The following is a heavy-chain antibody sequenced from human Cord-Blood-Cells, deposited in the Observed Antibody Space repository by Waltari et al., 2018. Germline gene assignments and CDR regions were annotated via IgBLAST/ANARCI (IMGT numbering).Heavy chain of an antibody. Sequence: QVQLQESGPGLVKPSGTLSLTCAVSGGSISSSNWWSWVRQPPGKGLEWIGEIYHSGRTNDNPSRKSRVTISVDKSKSQVSLKLSSVTAADTAVYYCARVGDCSGGSCFDYWGQGTLVTVSS. D-gene: IGHD2-15*01. CDR2: IYHSGRT. CDR3: ARVGDCSGGSCFDY. V-gene: IGHV4-4*02. CDR1: GGSISSSNW. J-gene: IGHJ4*02.